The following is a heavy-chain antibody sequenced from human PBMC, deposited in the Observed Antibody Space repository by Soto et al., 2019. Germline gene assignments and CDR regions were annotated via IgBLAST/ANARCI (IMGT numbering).Heavy chain of an antibody. J-gene: IGHJ5*02. D-gene: IGHD2-15*01. CDR3: ARGESVVVAATPWVGWFDP. CDR1: GGTFSSYA. CDR2: IIPIFGTA. V-gene: IGHV1-69*06. Sequence: SVKVSCKASGGTFSSYAISWVRQAPGQGLEWMGGIIPIFGTANYAQKFQGRVTITADKSTSTAYMELSSLRSEDTAVYYCARGESVVVAATPWVGWFDPWGQGTLVTVSS.